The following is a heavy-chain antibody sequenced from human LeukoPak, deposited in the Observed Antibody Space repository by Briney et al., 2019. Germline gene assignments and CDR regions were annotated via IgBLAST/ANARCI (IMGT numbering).Heavy chain of an antibody. CDR2: MSYDGSNK. V-gene: IGHV3-30*04. J-gene: IGHJ4*02. CDR1: GFTFSSYA. D-gene: IGHD5-18*01. Sequence: GGSLRLSCAASGFTFSSYAMHWVRQAPGKGLEWVAVMSYDGSNKYYADSVKGRFTISRDNSKNTLYLQMNSLRAEDTAVYYCARWTIHVDTAMAYFDYWGQGTLVTVSS. CDR3: ARWTIHVDTAMAYFDY.